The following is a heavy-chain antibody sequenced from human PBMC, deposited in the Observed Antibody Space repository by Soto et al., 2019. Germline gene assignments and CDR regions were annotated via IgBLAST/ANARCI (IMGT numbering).Heavy chain of an antibody. CDR3: ARSRSAYYYDSSGYPGDY. V-gene: IGHV1-18*01. CDR1: GYTFTSYG. Sequence: QVQLVQSGAEVKKPGASVKVSCKASGYTFTSYGISWVRQAPGQGLEWMGWISAYNGNTNYAQKLQGRVTMTTDTSTSTAYMELRSLRSDDTAVYYCARSRSAYYYDSSGYPGDYWGQGTLVTVSS. D-gene: IGHD3-22*01. J-gene: IGHJ4*02. CDR2: ISAYNGNT.